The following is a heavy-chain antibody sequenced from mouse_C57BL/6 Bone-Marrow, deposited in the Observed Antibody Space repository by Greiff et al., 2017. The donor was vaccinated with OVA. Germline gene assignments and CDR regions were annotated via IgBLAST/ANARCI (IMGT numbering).Heavy chain of an antibody. V-gene: IGHV14-4*01. Sequence: VQLQQSGAELVRPGASVKLSCTASGFNIKDDYMHWVKQRPEQGLEWIGWIDPENGDTEYASKFQGKATITADTSSNTAYLQLSSLTSEDTAVYYCTRWLPTSWFAYWGQGTLVTVSA. CDR1: GFNIKDDY. CDR3: TRWLPTSWFAY. J-gene: IGHJ3*01. CDR2: IDPENGDT. D-gene: IGHD2-3*01.